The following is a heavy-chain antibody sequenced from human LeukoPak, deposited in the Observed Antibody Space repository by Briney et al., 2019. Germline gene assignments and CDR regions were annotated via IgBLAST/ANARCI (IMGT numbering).Heavy chain of an antibody. J-gene: IGHJ1*01. CDR1: GFTFDVYA. V-gene: IGHV3-9*01. CDR2: ISWNSGSI. D-gene: IGHD6-19*01. Sequence: GRSLRLSCGASGFTFDVYAMHWVRQSPGKGLEWVSGISWNSGSILYADSVKGRFTISRDNAKNTLYLQMNRLRAEDTALYYCAKDEDVNSSRRGLWLSRFGSNNLFQHWGQGTLVTVSS. CDR3: AKDEDVNSSRRGLWLSRFGSNNLFQH.